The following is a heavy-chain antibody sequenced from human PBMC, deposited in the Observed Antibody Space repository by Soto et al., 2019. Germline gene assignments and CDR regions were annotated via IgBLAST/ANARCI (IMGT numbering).Heavy chain of an antibody. J-gene: IGHJ5*02. CDR2: IIPIFGTA. CDR1: GGTFSSYA. V-gene: IGHV1-69*01. Sequence: QVQLVQSGAEVKKPGSSVKVSCKAAGGTFSSYAISWVRQAPGQGLEWLGGIIPIFGTANYAQKFQGRVTITADESTSTAYMELSSLRSEDTAVYYCARKIYGSGSYYTTNWFDPWGQGTLVTVSS. D-gene: IGHD3-10*01. CDR3: ARKIYGSGSYYTTNWFDP.